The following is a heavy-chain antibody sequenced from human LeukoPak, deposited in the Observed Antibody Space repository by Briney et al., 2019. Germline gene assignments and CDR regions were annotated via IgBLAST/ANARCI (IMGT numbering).Heavy chain of an antibody. Sequence: RRSLRLSCAPSGFSLSSNYMNWVRQAPGLALEGVSAIYAGVTTYYPDSVKGRFTISRDNSKITLYLQMNSLRAEDSAVYFCARDKLGSGYSSAFDCWGQGTLVTVSS. J-gene: IGHJ4*02. CDR3: ARDKLGSGYSSAFDC. CDR2: IYAGVTT. D-gene: IGHD6-19*01. V-gene: IGHV3-66*02. CDR1: GFSLSSNY.